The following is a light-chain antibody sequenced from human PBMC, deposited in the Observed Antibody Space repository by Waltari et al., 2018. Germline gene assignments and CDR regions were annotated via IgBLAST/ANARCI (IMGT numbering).Light chain of an antibody. CDR3: CSYTSSNTWV. CDR1: SNDVGSYDY. J-gene: IGLJ3*02. V-gene: IGLV2-14*03. Sequence: QSALTQPASVSGSPGQSITISCTGTSNDVGSYDYVSWYQQHPGKAPKLIIYDVSDRPSGVSNRFSGSKSANTASRAISGLQAEDEAFYFCCSYTSSNTWVFGGGTKVTVL. CDR2: DVS.